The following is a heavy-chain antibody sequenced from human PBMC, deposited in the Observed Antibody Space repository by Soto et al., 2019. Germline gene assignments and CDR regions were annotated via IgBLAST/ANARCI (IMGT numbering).Heavy chain of an antibody. J-gene: IGHJ4*02. CDR1: GFTFSSYW. Sequence: EVQLVESGGGLVQFGGSLRLSCAASGFTFSSYWMHWVRQVPGKGLVWVSRIKGDGTNTGYADSVKGRFTISRDNVKNTLYLQMNSLRAEDTAVYYCARGRSGDYGFDYWGQGTLVTVSS. CDR3: ARGRSGDYGFDY. D-gene: IGHD6-19*01. V-gene: IGHV3-74*01. CDR2: IKGDGTNT.